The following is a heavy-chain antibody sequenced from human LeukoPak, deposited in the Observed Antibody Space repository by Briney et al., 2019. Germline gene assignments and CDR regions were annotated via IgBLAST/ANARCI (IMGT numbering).Heavy chain of an antibody. CDR3: MVVPAAPANAFDI. CDR2: IRSKANSYAT. D-gene: IGHD2-2*01. Sequence: PGGSLRLSCAASGFTFSGSAMHWVRQASGKGLEWVGRIRSKANSYATAYAASVKGRFTISRDDSKNTAYLQMNSLKTEDTAVYYCMVVPAAPANAFDIWGQGTMVTVSS. V-gene: IGHV3-73*01. J-gene: IGHJ3*02. CDR1: GFTFSGSA.